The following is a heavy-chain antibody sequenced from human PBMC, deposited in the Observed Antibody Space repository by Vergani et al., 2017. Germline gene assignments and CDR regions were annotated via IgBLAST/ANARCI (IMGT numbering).Heavy chain of an antibody. D-gene: IGHD1-26*01. CDR1: GYTFTGYY. V-gene: IGHV1-2*02. CDR3: ARIPGGVGATFILAFDI. J-gene: IGHJ3*02. CDR2: INPNSGGT. Sequence: QVQLVQSGAEVKKPGASVKVSCKAPGYTFTGYYMHWVRQAPGQGLEWMGWINPNSGGTNYAQKFQGRVTMTRDTSISTAYMELSRLRSDDTAVYYCARIPGGVGATFILAFDIWGQGTMVTVSS.